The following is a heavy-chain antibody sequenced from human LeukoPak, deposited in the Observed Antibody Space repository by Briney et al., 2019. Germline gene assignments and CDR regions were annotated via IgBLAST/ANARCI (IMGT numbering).Heavy chain of an antibody. Sequence: SETLSLTCTVSGGSISSYYWSWIRQPPGKGLEWIGYIYYSGSTNYNLSLKSRVTISVDTSKNQFSLKLSSVTAADTAVYYCARAPGYINAFDIWGQGTMVTVSS. J-gene: IGHJ3*02. V-gene: IGHV4-59*01. CDR3: ARAPGYINAFDI. CDR1: GGSISSYY. CDR2: IYYSGST. D-gene: IGHD6-13*01.